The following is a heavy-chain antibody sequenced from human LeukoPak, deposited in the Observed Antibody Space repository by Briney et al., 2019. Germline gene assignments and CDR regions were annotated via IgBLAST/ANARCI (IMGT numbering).Heavy chain of an antibody. D-gene: IGHD4-17*01. CDR2: IYYSGST. CDR3: ARDLTYGGWFDP. J-gene: IGHJ5*02. Sequence: SETLSLTCTVSGGSISSYYWSWIRQPPGKGLEWIGYIYYSGSTNYNPSLKSRVTISVDTSKNQFSLKLSSVTAADTAVYYCARDLTYGGWFDPWGQGTLVTVSS. V-gene: IGHV4-59*12. CDR1: GGSISSYY.